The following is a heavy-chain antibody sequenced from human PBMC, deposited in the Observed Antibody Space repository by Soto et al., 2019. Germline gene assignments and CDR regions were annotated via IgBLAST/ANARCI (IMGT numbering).Heavy chain of an antibody. J-gene: IGHJ6*02. CDR1: GGSFIGYY. CDR3: AGGVVVVVTSYYYYYYGMDV. CDR2: INHSGST. Sequence: SETLSLTCAVYGGSFIGYYWSWIRQPPGEGLEWIGEINHSGSTNYNPSLKSRVTISVDTSKNQFSLKLSSVTAADTAVYYCAGGVVVVVTSYYYYYYGMDVWGQGTTVTVS. V-gene: IGHV4-34*01. D-gene: IGHD2-21*02.